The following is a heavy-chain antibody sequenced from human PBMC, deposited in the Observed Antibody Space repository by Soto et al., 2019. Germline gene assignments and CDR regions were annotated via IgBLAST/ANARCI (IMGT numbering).Heavy chain of an antibody. CDR2: INPYNGKT. Sequence: QVQLAQSGPEVKKHGASVRISCRTSGYTFTNFGINCVRLAPGQGLEWLGWINPYNGKTSSAQRFQDRVSMTTDTSTSAAYLDLRSLRSDDTAVYYCARGSSPVDFDSWGQGTLVTVSS. CDR1: GYTFTNFG. D-gene: IGHD2-2*01. J-gene: IGHJ4*02. V-gene: IGHV1-18*01. CDR3: ARGSSPVDFDS.